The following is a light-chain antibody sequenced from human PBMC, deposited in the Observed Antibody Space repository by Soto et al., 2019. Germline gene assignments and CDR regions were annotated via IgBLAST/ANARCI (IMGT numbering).Light chain of an antibody. CDR3: SSYTTSSTYV. CDR2: DVS. CDR1: SSDVGAYNY. V-gene: IGLV2-14*03. J-gene: IGLJ1*01. Sequence: QSVLTQPASVSGSPVQSITISCTGTSSDVGAYNYVSWYQQHPGKAPKLMIYDVSNRPSGVSNRFSGSKSGNTASLTISGLQAEDEADYYCSSYTTSSTYVLGTGTKVTVL.